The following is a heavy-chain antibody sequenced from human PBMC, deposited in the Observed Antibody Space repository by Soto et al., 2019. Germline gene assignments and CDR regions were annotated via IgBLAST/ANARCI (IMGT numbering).Heavy chain of an antibody. Sequence: QVQLVQSGAEMKRPGASVILSCKASGYIFTTYSIHWVRQTAGQGLEWMAKVDPRDGSTGYTQKFGGRVSMPFATHTGTVSMEVRSLTPDDTATYYCARMRSSRREFDYWGQGAQVSASS. CDR3: ARMRSSRREFDY. J-gene: IGHJ4*02. D-gene: IGHD6-13*01. V-gene: IGHV1-46*01. CDR1: GYIFTTYS. CDR2: VDPRDGST.